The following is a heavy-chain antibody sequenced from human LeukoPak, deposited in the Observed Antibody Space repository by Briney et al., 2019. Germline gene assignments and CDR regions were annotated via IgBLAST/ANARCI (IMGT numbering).Heavy chain of an antibody. CDR2: SYPDAGTT. CDR1: GYTFTTYY. D-gene: IGHD3-3*01. Sequence: GASLKASRKASGYTFTTYYIHWMRQTPGQGFEWMGVSYPDAGTTDHGPRFRDRFVMTADTATSTVYMELRSLTSKDTGVYYCVREFVGGTFDYWGQGALITVSA. V-gene: IGHV1-46*01. CDR3: VREFVGGTFDY. J-gene: IGHJ4*02.